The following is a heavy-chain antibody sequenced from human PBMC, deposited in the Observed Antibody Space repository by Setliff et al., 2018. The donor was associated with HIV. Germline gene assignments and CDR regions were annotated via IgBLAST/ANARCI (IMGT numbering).Heavy chain of an antibody. CDR1: GHTFSNSD. CDR3: ARETIAAAGTSGDY. Sequence: KVSCKASGHTFSNSDIHWVRQAPGQGLEWMGGIIPILGIANYAQKFQGRVTITTDESTSTAYMELRSLRSDDTAVYYCARETIAAAGTSGDYWGQGTLVTVSS. CDR2: IIPILGIA. D-gene: IGHD6-13*01. J-gene: IGHJ4*02. V-gene: IGHV1-69*05.